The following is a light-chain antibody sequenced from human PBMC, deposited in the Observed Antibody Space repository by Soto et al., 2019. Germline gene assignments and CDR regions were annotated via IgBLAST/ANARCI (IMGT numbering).Light chain of an antibody. J-gene: IGLJ2*01. Sequence: ALTQPPSASGSPGQSVTISCTGASSDVGGYNFVSWYQHHPGKAPRLMIYDVTQRPSGVPDRFSGSKSGNTASLTVSGLQVDDEAYYYCSSYAGSSIPVAFGGGTQLTVL. CDR2: DVT. CDR3: SSYAGSSIPVA. CDR1: SSDVGGYNF. V-gene: IGLV2-8*01.